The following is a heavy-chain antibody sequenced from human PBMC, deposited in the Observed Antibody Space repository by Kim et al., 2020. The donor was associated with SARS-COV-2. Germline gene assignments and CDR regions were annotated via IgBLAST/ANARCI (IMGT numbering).Heavy chain of an antibody. CDR3: AKDIVAPYGDYGGGLDY. J-gene: IGHJ4*02. CDR1: GFTFDDYT. V-gene: IGHV3-43*01. Sequence: GGSLRLSCAASGFTFDDYTMHWVRQAPGKGLEWVSLISWDGGSTYYADSVKGRFTISRDNSKNSLYLQMNSLRTEDTALYYCAKDIVAPYGDYGGGLDYWGQGTLVTVSS. CDR2: ISWDGGST. D-gene: IGHD4-17*01.